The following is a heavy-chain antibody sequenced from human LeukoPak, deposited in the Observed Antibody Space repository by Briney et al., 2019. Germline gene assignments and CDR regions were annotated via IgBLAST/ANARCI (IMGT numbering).Heavy chain of an antibody. CDR3: ASGKPAVAGTGFDY. V-gene: IGHV4-34*01. J-gene: IGHJ4*02. D-gene: IGHD6-19*01. Sequence: SETLSLTCAVYGVSFSGYYWSWIRQPPGKGLEWIGEINHSGSTNYNPSLKSRVTISVDTSKNQFSLKLSSVTAADTAVYYCASGKPAVAGTGFDYWGQGTLVTVSS. CDR1: GVSFSGYY. CDR2: INHSGST.